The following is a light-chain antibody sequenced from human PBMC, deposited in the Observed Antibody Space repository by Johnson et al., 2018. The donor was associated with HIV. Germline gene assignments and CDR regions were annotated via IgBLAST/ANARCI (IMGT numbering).Light chain of an antibody. J-gene: IGLJ1*01. CDR2: DNN. V-gene: IGLV1-51*01. Sequence: QSVLTQPPSVSAAPGQRVTRSYSGSSSNIGNNFVSWFRQLPLRAPKVLIYDNNERPSGIADRFSGSKSGTSAILDITGLQTGDEADYYCGVWDNSLSASYVFGTGTKVSVL. CDR1: SSNIGNNF. CDR3: GVWDNSLSASYV.